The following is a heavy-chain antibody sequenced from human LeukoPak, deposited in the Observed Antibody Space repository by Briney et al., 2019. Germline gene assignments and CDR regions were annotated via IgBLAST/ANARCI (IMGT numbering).Heavy chain of an antibody. D-gene: IGHD3-3*01. CDR1: GGPISSYY. CDR2: IYYSVST. J-gene: IGHJ6*03. V-gene: IGHV4-59*08. CDR3: ARGHYYDFWSGYMDV. Sequence: SETLSLTCTVSGGPISSYYCSWIRQPPGKGLDWIGYIYYSVSTNYNPSLKSRVTISVDTSKNQFSLKLSSVTAADTAVYYCARGHYYDFWSGYMDVWGKGTTVTVSS.